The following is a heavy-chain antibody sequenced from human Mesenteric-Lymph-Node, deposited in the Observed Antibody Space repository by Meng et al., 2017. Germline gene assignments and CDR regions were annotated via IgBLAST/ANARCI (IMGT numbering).Heavy chain of an antibody. CDR2: IYWNDDK. V-gene: IGHV2-5*01. CDR1: GFSLTPTCRG. CDR3: AHSTFLSWFYP. J-gene: IGHJ5*02. Sequence: SVPTLVYTNHQLSTTCTLSGFSLTPTCRGLGCTRQPPGKALCVLALIYWNDDKRYSPSLKSRLTITKDTSKNQVVLTMTNMDPVDTATYYCAHSTFLSWFYPWGQGTLVTVSS.